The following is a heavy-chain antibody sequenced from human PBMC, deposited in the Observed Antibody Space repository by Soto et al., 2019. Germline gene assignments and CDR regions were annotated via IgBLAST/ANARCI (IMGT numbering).Heavy chain of an antibody. J-gene: IGHJ4*02. D-gene: IGHD1-26*01. CDR1: GFTFSSYG. Sequence: QVQLVESGGGVVHPGRSLRLSCAASGFTFSSYGMHWVRQAPGKGLEWVAVISYDGSNKYYADSVKGRFTISRDNSKNTLYLQMNSLRAEDTAVYYCEKGAYSGSYLDYWGQGTLVTVSS. V-gene: IGHV3-30*18. CDR3: EKGAYSGSYLDY. CDR2: ISYDGSNK.